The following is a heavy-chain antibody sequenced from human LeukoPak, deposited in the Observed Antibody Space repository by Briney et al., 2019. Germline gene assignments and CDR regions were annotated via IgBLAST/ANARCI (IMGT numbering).Heavy chain of an antibody. CDR2: IYYSGST. J-gene: IGHJ6*03. Sequence: PSETLSLTCTVSGGSISSNYWSWIRQPPGKGLEWIGYIYYSGSTNYNPSLKSRVTISVDTSKNQFSLKLSSVTAADTAVYYCARLPAAAQTYYYYMDVWGKGTTVTVSS. V-gene: IGHV4-59*01. D-gene: IGHD6-13*01. CDR3: ARLPAAAQTYYYYMDV. CDR1: GGSISSNY.